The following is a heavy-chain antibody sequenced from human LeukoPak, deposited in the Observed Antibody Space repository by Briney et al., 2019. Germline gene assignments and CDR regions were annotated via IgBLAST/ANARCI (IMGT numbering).Heavy chain of an antibody. CDR1: GFTFSSYG. V-gene: IGHV3-23*01. Sequence: GGSLRLSCAASGFTFSSYGMSWVRQAPGKGLEWVSAISGSGGSTYYADSVKGRFTTSRDNSKNTLYLQMNSLRAEDTAVYYCAKGSQWLVRVGYCYYMDVWGKGTTVTISS. CDR2: ISGSGGST. CDR3: AKGSQWLVRVGYCYYMDV. D-gene: IGHD6-19*01. J-gene: IGHJ6*03.